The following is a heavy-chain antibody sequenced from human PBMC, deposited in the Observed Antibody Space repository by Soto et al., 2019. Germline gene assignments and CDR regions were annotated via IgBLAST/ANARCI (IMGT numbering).Heavy chain of an antibody. CDR2: ISYDGSNK. CDR1: GFTFSSYA. J-gene: IGHJ5*02. Sequence: QVQLVESGGGVVQPGRSLRLSCAASGFTFSSYAMHWVRQAPGKGLEWVAVISYDGSNKYYADSVKGRFTISRDNSKNTLYLQMNSLRAEDTAVYYWARDRNVVVVAATLGWWFDPWGQGTLVTVSS. CDR3: ARDRNVVVVAATLGWWFDP. V-gene: IGHV3-30-3*01. D-gene: IGHD2-15*01.